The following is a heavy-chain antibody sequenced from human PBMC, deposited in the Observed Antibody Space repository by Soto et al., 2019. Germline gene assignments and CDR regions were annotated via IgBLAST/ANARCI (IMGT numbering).Heavy chain of an antibody. Sequence: SETLSLTCTVSGGSISSYYWSWIRQPPGKGLEWIGYIYYSGSTNYNPSLKSRVTISVDTSKNQFSLKLSSVTAADTAVYYCARGGDYDFWSGPDWFDPWGQGTLVTVSS. V-gene: IGHV4-59*01. CDR3: ARGGDYDFWSGPDWFDP. D-gene: IGHD3-3*01. CDR2: IYYSGST. CDR1: GGSISSYY. J-gene: IGHJ5*02.